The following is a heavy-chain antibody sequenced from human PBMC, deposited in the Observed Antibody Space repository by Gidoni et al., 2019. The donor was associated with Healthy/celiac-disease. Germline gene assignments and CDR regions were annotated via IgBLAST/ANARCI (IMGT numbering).Heavy chain of an antibody. CDR3: AHSFNDVDIVATFDY. V-gene: IGHV2-5*02. CDR1: GFSLSTSGVG. D-gene: IGHD5-12*01. J-gene: IGHJ4*02. Sequence: QIILKESGPTLVKPTQTLTLTCTFSGFSLSTSGVGVGWIRQPPGKALEWLALIYWDDDKRYSPSLKSRLTITKDTSKNQVVLTLTNMDPVDTATYYCAHSFNDVDIVATFDYWGQGTLVTVSS. CDR2: IYWDDDK.